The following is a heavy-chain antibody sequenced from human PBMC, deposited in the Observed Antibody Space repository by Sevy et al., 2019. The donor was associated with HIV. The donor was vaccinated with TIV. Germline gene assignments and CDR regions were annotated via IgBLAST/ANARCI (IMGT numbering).Heavy chain of an antibody. CDR2: VSYIGST. D-gene: IGHD6-13*01. Sequence: SETLSLTCAVSGGSVSSGDYYWSWIRQPPGKGLEWIGYVSYIGSTNYSPSLKSRLTISVDTSRNQFSLKLNSVTAEDTAVYYWARDRIAAAGGHFDYWGQGILVTVSS. J-gene: IGHJ4*02. CDR1: GGSVSSGDYY. V-gene: IGHV4-61*08. CDR3: ARDRIAAAGGHFDY.